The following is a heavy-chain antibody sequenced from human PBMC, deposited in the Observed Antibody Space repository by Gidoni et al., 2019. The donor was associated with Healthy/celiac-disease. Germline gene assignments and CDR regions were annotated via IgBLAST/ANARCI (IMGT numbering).Heavy chain of an antibody. V-gene: IGHV3-9*01. J-gene: IGHJ3*02. CDR2: ISWNSGSI. D-gene: IGHD3-3*01. Sequence: EVQLVESGGGLVQPGRSLRLSCAASGFTFDDYAMHWVRQAPGKGLEWVSGISWNSGSIGYADSVKGRFTISRDNAKNSLYLQMNSLRAEDTALYYCAKDMYYDFWSGFPPGAFDIWGQGTMVTVSS. CDR3: AKDMYYDFWSGFPPGAFDI. CDR1: GFTFDDYA.